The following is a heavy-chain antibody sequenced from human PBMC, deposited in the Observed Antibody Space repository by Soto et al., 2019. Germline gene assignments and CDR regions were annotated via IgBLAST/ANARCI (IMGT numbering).Heavy chain of an antibody. V-gene: IGHV1-69*13. CDR2: IVPMFGTP. CDR1: VGPVANSI. D-gene: IGHD6-19*01. Sequence: SGKASCNASVGPVANSIMDVDRQTPGQGLEWSGGIVPMFGTPTYSEKFNGRVTISATGSTSTAYMELTSLRSEDTAVYYWARNGTYSSSRSQYAGMDVWGQATTVTV. J-gene: IGHJ6*02. CDR3: ARNGTYSSSRSQYAGMDV.